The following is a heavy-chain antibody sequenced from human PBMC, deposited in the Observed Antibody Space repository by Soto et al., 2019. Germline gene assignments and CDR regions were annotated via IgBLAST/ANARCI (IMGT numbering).Heavy chain of an antibody. J-gene: IGHJ4*02. D-gene: IGHD5-12*01. CDR3: VGGYNGRLDY. Sequence: QVQLVQSGAEVKKPGSSVKVSCKASGGTFSTYTITWVRQAPGQGLEWMGRILPILDISDYAQKFQGRVTITADKSTSTAYMELSRLRSEDTAVYYCVGGYNGRLDYWGQGTLVTVSS. CDR1: GGTFSTYT. V-gene: IGHV1-69*02. CDR2: ILPILDIS.